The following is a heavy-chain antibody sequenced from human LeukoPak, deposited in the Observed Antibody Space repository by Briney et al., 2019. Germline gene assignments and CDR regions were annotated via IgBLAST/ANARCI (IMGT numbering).Heavy chain of an antibody. CDR3: AKDPTTYYYDSSGYG. V-gene: IGHV3-33*03. J-gene: IGHJ4*02. CDR1: GFSFNTHS. D-gene: IGHD3-22*01. Sequence: SGGSLRLSCAASGFSFNTHSMHWVRQAPGKGLEWVALIWYDGTNKYYLPSVEGRFTVSRDNSKNTLYLQMDSLRVEDTAVYYCAKDPTTYYYDSSGYGWGQGTLVTVSS. CDR2: IWYDGTNK.